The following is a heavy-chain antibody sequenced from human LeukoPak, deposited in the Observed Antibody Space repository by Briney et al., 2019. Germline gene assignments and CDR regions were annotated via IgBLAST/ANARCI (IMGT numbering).Heavy chain of an antibody. D-gene: IGHD6-19*01. CDR3: ARDFKYSSGRYRGYYFDY. CDR2: IIPIFGTA. V-gene: IGHV1-69*13. CDR1: GGTFSSYA. Sequence: SVKVSCKASGGTFSSYAISWVRQAPGQGLEWMGGIIPIFGTANYAQKFQGRVTITADESTSTAYMELSSLRSEDTAVYYCARDFKYSSGRYRGYYFDYWGQGTLVTVSS. J-gene: IGHJ4*02.